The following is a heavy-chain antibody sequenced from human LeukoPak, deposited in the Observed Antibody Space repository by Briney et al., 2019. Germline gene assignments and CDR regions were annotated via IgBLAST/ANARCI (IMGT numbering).Heavy chain of an antibody. CDR2: IYYSGST. J-gene: IGHJ4*02. CDR1: GGSISSYY. D-gene: IGHD3-16*01. Sequence: SETLSLTCTVSGGSISSYYWSWIRQPPGKGLEWIGYIYYSGSTNYNPSLKSRVTISVDTSKNQFSLKLSSVTAADTPVYYCARCWGPFDYWGQGTLVTVSS. V-gene: IGHV4-59*01. CDR3: ARCWGPFDY.